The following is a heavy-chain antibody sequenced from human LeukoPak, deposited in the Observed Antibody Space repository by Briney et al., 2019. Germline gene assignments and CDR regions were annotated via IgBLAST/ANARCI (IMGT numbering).Heavy chain of an antibody. J-gene: IGHJ4*02. D-gene: IGHD3-9*01. Sequence: GGSLRLSCAASGSTFSSYAMHWVRQAPGKGLEWVAVISYDGSNKYYADSMKGRFTISRDNSKNTLYLQMNSLRAEDTAVYYCARFRGYDILTGYYPLDYWGQGTLVTVSS. V-gene: IGHV3-30*04. CDR3: ARFRGYDILTGYYPLDY. CDR2: ISYDGSNK. CDR1: GSTFSSYA.